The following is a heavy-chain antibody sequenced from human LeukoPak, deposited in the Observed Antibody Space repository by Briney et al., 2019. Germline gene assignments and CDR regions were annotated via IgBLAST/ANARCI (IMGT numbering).Heavy chain of an antibody. CDR3: ARDSDAFDI. CDR2: IWYDGSNK. V-gene: IGHV3-33*01. Sequence: GGSLRLSCAASGFTFSSYGMHWVRQAPGEGLEWVAVIWYDGSNKYYADSVKGRFTISRDNSKNTLYLQMNSLRAEDTAVYYCARDSDAFDIWGQGTMVTVSS. J-gene: IGHJ3*02. CDR1: GFTFSSYG.